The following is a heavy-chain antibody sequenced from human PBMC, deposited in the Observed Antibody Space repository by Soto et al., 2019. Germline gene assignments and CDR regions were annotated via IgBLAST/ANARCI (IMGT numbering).Heavy chain of an antibody. CDR2: MYNTGST. J-gene: IGHJ6*02. CDR1: GGSISGYY. Sequence: TSETLSLTCTVSGGSISGYYWSWIRQPPGKGLEWIGYMYNTGSTVYNPSFKSRVNISVDTSKNQLSLKLNSVTAADTAVYYCARDLWGYCGTDCYPLDVWGQGTTVTVS. V-gene: IGHV4-59*01. D-gene: IGHD2-21*02. CDR3: ARDLWGYCGTDCYPLDV.